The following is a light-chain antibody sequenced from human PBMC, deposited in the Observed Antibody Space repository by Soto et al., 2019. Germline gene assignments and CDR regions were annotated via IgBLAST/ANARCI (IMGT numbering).Light chain of an antibody. CDR2: KAS. CDR3: QQYNSYWT. V-gene: IGKV1-5*03. J-gene: IGKJ1*01. CDR1: QSISSW. Sequence: DIQMTQSPSTLSASVGDRVTITCRASQSISSWVAWYQQKPGKAPKLLIYKASSLESGVPSRFSGSESGTEFTLTSSRLQHDDFGTYYCQQYNSYWTFGQGTKVEIK.